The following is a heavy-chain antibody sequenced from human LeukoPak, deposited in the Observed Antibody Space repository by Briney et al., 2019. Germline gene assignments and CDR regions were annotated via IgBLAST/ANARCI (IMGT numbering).Heavy chain of an antibody. Sequence: SETLSLTCTVSGGSISSYFWSWIRQPPGKGLEWLGYIYYSGSTNYNPSLKSRVTISVDTSKNQFSLKLSSVTAADTAVYYCARVIAGGLKTWGQGTLVTVSS. V-gene: IGHV4-59*01. D-gene: IGHD6-13*01. CDR3: ARVIAGGLKT. J-gene: IGHJ4*02. CDR1: GGSISSYF. CDR2: IYYSGST.